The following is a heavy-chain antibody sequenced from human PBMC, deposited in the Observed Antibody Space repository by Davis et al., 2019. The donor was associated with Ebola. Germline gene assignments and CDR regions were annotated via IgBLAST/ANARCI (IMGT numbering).Heavy chain of an antibody. CDR2: IYYSGNT. V-gene: IGHV4-31*03. CDR1: GGSISSGGYY. Sequence: SETLSLTCTVSGGSISSGGYYWSWIRQHPGQRLEWIGYIYYSGNTYYNPSLRSRVTISVDTSKNQFSLKLSSVTAADTAVYYCARYRTIVRGVKLPQPVHMDVWGKGTTVTVSS. CDR3: ARYRTIVRGVKLPQPVHMDV. J-gene: IGHJ6*04. D-gene: IGHD3-10*01.